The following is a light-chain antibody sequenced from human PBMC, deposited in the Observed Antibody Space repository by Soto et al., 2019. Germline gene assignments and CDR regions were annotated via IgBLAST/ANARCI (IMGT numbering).Light chain of an antibody. Sequence: DIQMTQSPSTLSASVGDRVTITCRASQSISSWLAWYQQKPGKAPKRLIYKAYSFQSGVPSRFSRSGYGTEFTLTLSSLQPDDFAAYYCQQCSSYPWKFSQGTQVQIK. V-gene: IGKV1-5*03. CDR2: KAY. J-gene: IGKJ1*01. CDR1: QSISSW. CDR3: QQCSSYPWK.